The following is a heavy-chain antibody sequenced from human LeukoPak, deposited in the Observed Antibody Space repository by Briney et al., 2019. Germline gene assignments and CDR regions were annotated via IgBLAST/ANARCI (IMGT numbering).Heavy chain of an antibody. Sequence: ASVKVSCKTSGYTFTAYYLHWVRQAPGQGXEWMGWMNPNSGDRNSAQKFQGRVTMTRDTSIRTIYMELSSLRSDDTAVYYCVRTLSAMIPHDYWGNGTLIIVSS. D-gene: IGHD3-16*01. CDR2: MNPNSGDR. J-gene: IGHJ4*01. CDR3: VRTLSAMIPHDY. V-gene: IGHV1-2*02. CDR1: GYTFTAYY.